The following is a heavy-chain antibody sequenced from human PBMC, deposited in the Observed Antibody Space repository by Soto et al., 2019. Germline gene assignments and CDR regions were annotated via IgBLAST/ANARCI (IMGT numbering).Heavy chain of an antibody. D-gene: IGHD6-19*01. Sequence: QVQLLQSGAEVKQPGYSVRVSCEASGGTFRTYAISWVRQAPGQRRGWMGGIIPIFGTASYGQKIQGRVTNTADQSTTTVDMDVRSLRSDATAVYYCAKGAVAGTPTSYYYYGMDVWCQGTTVTVSS. CDR1: GGTFRTYA. J-gene: IGHJ6*02. CDR2: IIPIFGTA. V-gene: IGHV1-69*12. CDR3: AKGAVAGTPTSYYYYGMDV.